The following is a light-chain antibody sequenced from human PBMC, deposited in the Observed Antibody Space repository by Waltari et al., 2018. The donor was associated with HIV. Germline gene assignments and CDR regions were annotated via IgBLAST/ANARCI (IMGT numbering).Light chain of an antibody. CDR3: ATWDDTMSVV. CDR2: SND. J-gene: IGLJ2*01. CDR1: PSNIGSHS. Sequence: QSPLTQTPSMSGAPGQRVNISCSGGPSNIGSHSVHWYRQLPGTAPKLLIYSNDQRPSSVPVRFSGSKSATSAFLVISGLQSDDEADYYCATWDDTMSVVFGGGTRLTVL. V-gene: IGLV1-44*01.